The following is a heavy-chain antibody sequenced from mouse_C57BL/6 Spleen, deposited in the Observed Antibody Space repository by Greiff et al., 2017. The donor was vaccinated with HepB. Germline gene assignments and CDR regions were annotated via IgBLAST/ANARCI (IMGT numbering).Heavy chain of an antibody. CDR1: GFTFSSYA. V-gene: IGHV5-4*03. Sequence: EVMLVESGGGLVKPGGSLKLSCAASGFTFSSYAMSWVRQTPEKRLEWVATISDGGSYTYYPDNVKGRFTISRDNAKNNLYLQMSHLKSEDTAMYYCAIQYYGSTYFDYWGQGTTLTVSS. CDR3: AIQYYGSTYFDY. D-gene: IGHD1-1*01. J-gene: IGHJ2*01. CDR2: ISDGGSYT.